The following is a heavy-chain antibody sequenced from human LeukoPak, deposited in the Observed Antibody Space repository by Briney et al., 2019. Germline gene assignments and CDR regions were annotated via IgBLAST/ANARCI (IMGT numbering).Heavy chain of an antibody. CDR1: GYSISSAYY. V-gene: IGHV4-38-2*02. D-gene: IGHD5-24*01. CDR3: ARQILFHSERWLKFFDY. Sequence: SETLSLTCSVSGYSISSAYYWGWIRQPPGKGLEWIGTMYHSGSTNYNPSLKSRVTISVDTSKNQFSLKLSSVTAADTAVYYCARQILFHSERWLKFFDYWGQGTLVTVSS. J-gene: IGHJ4*02. CDR2: MYHSGST.